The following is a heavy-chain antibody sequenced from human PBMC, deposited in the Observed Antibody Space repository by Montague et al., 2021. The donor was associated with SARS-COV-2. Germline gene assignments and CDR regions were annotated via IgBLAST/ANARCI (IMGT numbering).Heavy chain of an antibody. J-gene: IGHJ5*02. CDR2: TYYRSKWYN. D-gene: IGHD3-10*01. V-gene: IGHV6-1*01. CDR1: GDSVSSNSAA. Sequence: CAISGDSVSSNSAAWNWIRQSPSRGLEWLGRTYYRSKWYNDYAVSVKSRITINPDTSKNQFSLQLNSVTPEDTAVYYCARDLDYYGSGSYPEGFDPWGQGTLVTGSS. CDR3: ARDLDYYGSGSYPEGFDP.